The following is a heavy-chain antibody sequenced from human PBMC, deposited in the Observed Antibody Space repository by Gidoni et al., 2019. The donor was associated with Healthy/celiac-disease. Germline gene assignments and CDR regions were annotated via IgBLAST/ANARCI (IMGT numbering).Heavy chain of an antibody. CDR2: INHSGST. V-gene: IGHV4-34*01. CDR1: GGPFSGYY. CDR3: ARQGQIRSS. Sequence: QVQLQQWGAGLLKPSETLSLTCAVYGGPFSGYYWSWIRQPPGKGLEWIGEINHSGSTNYNPSLKSRVTISVDTSKNQFSLKLSSVTAADTAVYYCARQGQIRSSWGQGTLVTVSS. J-gene: IGHJ4*02.